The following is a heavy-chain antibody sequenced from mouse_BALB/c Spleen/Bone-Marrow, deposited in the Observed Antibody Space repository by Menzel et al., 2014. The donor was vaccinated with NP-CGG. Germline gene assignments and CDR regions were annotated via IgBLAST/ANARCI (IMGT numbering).Heavy chain of an antibody. J-gene: IGHJ2*01. CDR1: GYAFSSYW. D-gene: IGHD1-1*01. Sequence: QVQLQQSGAELVRPGSSVKISCKASGYAFSSYWMIWVKQRPGQGLEWIGQIYPGDGDTNYNGKFKGKATLTVDKSSSTAYMQLSSLTSEDSAVYFCARSGYGSNYDYWGQDTTLTVSS. CDR3: ARSGYGSNYDY. CDR2: IYPGDGDT. V-gene: IGHV1-80*01.